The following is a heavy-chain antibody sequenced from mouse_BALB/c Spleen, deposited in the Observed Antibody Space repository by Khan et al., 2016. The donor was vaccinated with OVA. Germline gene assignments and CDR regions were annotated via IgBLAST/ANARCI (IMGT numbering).Heavy chain of an antibody. D-gene: IGHD2-3*01. Sequence: QIQLVQSGPELKKPGETVKISCKSSGYTFTNYGMNWVKQAPGKGLKWMGWINTNTGEPTYAEEFKGRFAFSLESSASTAYSLINNLKNEDTATYFCARDGSYYARDYWGQGTSVTVSS. CDR2: INTNTGEP. CDR1: GYTFTNYG. CDR3: ARDGSYYARDY. J-gene: IGHJ4*01. V-gene: IGHV9-3*02.